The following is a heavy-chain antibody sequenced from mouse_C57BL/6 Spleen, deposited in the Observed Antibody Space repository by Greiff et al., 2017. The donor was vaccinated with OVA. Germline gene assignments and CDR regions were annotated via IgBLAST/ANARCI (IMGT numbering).Heavy chain of an antibody. CDR3: ARGFITTVVAPYYYAMDY. V-gene: IGHV1-81*01. Sequence: QVQLQQSGAELARPGASVKLSCKASGYTFTSYGISWVKQRTGQGLEWIGEIYPRSGNTYYNEKFKGKATLTADKSSSTAYMELRSLTSEDSAVYFCARGFITTVVAPYYYAMDYWGQGTSVTVSS. J-gene: IGHJ4*01. D-gene: IGHD1-1*01. CDR1: GYTFTSYG. CDR2: IYPRSGNT.